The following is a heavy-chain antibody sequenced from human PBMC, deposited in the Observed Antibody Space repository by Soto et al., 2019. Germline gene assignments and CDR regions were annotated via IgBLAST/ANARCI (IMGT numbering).Heavy chain of an antibody. CDR1: GGSISSGGYY. CDR2: IYYSGST. Sequence: QVQLQESGPGLVKPSQTLSLTCTVSGGSISSGGYYWSWIRQHPGKGLEWIGYIYYSGSTYYNPSLKSRVTISVDTSKNQCSLKLSSVTAADTAVYYCARGTTVTTLTFDYWGQGTLVTVSS. J-gene: IGHJ4*02. D-gene: IGHD4-17*01. CDR3: ARGTTVTTLTFDY. V-gene: IGHV4-31*03.